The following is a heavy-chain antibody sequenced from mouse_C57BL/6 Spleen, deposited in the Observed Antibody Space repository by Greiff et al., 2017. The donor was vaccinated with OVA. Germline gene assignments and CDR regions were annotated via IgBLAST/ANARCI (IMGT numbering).Heavy chain of an antibody. V-gene: IGHV2-2*01. CDR3: ARNWDDSYFDY. CDR2: IWSGGST. D-gene: IGHD2-4*01. CDR1: GFSLTSYG. Sequence: QVQLQQSGPGLVQPSQSLSITCTVSGFSLTSYGVHWVRQSPGKGLEWLGVIWSGGSTDYNAAFISRLSISKDNSKSQVFFKMNSLQADDTAIYYCARNWDDSYFDYWGQGTTLTVSS. J-gene: IGHJ2*01.